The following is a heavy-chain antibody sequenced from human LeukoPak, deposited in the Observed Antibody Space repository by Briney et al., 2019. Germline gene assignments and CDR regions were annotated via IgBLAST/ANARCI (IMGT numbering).Heavy chain of an antibody. D-gene: IGHD6-6*01. CDR1: GFTFSSYG. CDR2: IRNDGSNK. Sequence: GGSLRLSCAASGFTFSSYGMHWVRQAPGTGLEWVAFIRNDGSNKYYADSVKGRFTISRDNSKNTLYLQMNSLRAEDTAVDYCAKDSLLAARRWYHFVYWGQGTLVTVSS. J-gene: IGHJ4*02. V-gene: IGHV3-30*02. CDR3: AKDSLLAARRWYHFVY.